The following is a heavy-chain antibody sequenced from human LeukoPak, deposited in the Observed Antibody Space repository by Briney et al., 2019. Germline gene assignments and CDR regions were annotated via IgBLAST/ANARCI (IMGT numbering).Heavy chain of an antibody. CDR3: ARDLVVVPAAPHDYYYYYMDV. Sequence: ASVKVSCKASGYTFTSYDINWVRQATGQGLEWMGWMNPNSGGTNYAQKFQGRVTMTRDTSISTAYMELSRLRSDDTAVYYCARDLVVVPAAPHDYYYYYMDVWGKGTTVTVSS. D-gene: IGHD2-2*01. CDR1: GYTFTSYD. J-gene: IGHJ6*03. V-gene: IGHV1-2*02. CDR2: MNPNSGGT.